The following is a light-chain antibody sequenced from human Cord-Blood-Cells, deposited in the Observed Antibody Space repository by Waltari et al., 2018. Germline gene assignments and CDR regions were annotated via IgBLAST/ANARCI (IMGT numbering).Light chain of an antibody. V-gene: IGLV1-36*01. CDR3: AAWDDSLNGVV. CDR2: YDD. CDR1: SSNIGHNP. J-gene: IGLJ2*01. Sequence: QSVLPQPPSVSEAPRPRVTIPCSGRSSNIGHNPVTCYHQLPGKAPKLLIYYDDLLPSGVSDRFSGSKSGTSASLAISGLQSEDEADYYCAAWDDSLNGVVFGGGTKLTVL.